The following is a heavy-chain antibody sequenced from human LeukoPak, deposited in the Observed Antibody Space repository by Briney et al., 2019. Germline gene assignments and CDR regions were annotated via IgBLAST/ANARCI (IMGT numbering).Heavy chain of an antibody. CDR3: AKGDGGAFDI. D-gene: IGHD3-16*01. V-gene: IGHV3-23*01. CDR1: GFTFSNAW. CDR2: ISGSGGST. J-gene: IGHJ3*02. Sequence: GGSLRLSCAASGFTFSNAWMSWVRQAPGKGLEWVSAISGSGGSTYYADSVKGRFTISRDNSKNTLYLQMNSLRAEDTAVYYCAKGDGGAFDIWGQGTMVTVSS.